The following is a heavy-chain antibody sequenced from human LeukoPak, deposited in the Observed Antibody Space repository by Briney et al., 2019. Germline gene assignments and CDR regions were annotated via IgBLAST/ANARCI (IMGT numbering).Heavy chain of an antibody. J-gene: IGHJ6*03. Sequence: SETLSLTCTVSGGSISSSSYYWGWIRQPPGKGLEWIGSIYYSGSTYYNPSLKSRVTISVDTSKNQFSLKLSSVTAADTAVYYCAREGIAVAGTPVYYYYYYMDVWGKGTTVTVSS. V-gene: IGHV4-39*07. CDR2: IYYSGST. D-gene: IGHD6-19*01. CDR3: AREGIAVAGTPVYYYYYYMDV. CDR1: GGSISSSSYY.